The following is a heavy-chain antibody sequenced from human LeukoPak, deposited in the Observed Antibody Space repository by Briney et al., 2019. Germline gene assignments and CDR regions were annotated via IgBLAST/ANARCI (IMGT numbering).Heavy chain of an antibody. CDR1: GGSISSYY. D-gene: IGHD3-22*01. J-gene: IGHJ5*02. V-gene: IGHV4-4*07. CDR3: ARDYYDSSGYTENWFDP. CDR2: IYTSGST. Sequence: ASETLSLTCTVSGGSISSYYWSWIRQPAGKGLEWIGRIYTSGSTNYNPSLKSRVTMSVDTSKNQFSLKLSSVTAADTAVYYCARDYYDSSGYTENWFDPWGQGTLVTV.